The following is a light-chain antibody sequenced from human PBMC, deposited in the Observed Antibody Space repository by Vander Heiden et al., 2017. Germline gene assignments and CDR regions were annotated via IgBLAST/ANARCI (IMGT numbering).Light chain of an antibody. Sequence: EIVMSQSPLSLPVTPGEPASISCRSSQSLLQSNGYTYLDWYLQKPGQSPQLLIDLVSDRASGVPDRFSGSGSGTDFTLKISRVEAEDVGMYYCMQALQSPRTFGQGTKLEIK. CDR3: MQALQSPRT. CDR2: LVS. J-gene: IGKJ2*01. V-gene: IGKV2-28*01. CDR1: QSLLQSNGYTY.